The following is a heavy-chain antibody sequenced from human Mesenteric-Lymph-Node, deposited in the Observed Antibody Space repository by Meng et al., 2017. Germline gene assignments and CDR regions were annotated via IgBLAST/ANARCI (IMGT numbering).Heavy chain of an antibody. CDR3: ARVGSRFCSSTSCSFDF. Sequence: GESLKISCAASGFTFSSNYMHWVRQIPGKGLVWVSRINPAGSSSNNADSVKGRFTISRDNAQNSLYLQMNILRAEDAAVYYCARVGSRFCSSTSCSFDFWGQGSLVTVSS. CDR1: GFTFSSNY. CDR2: INPAGSSS. D-gene: IGHD2-2*01. J-gene: IGHJ4*02. V-gene: IGHV3-74*01.